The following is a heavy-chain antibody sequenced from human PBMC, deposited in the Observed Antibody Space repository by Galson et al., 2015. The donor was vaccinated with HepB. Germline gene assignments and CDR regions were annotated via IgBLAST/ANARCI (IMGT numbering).Heavy chain of an antibody. Sequence: LRLSCAGSGFRFNSYGIHWVRQSPGKGLEWISFISYDATNKYYTDSVKGRFSISRDNSKNTVSLQMHGLRPEDTAVYFCVRDGLYSTSGIHFNGFDVWGQGATVTVSS. CDR1: GFRFNSYG. CDR2: ISYDATNK. D-gene: IGHD3-10*01. CDR3: VRDGLYSTSGIHFNGFDV. V-gene: IGHV3-30*03. J-gene: IGHJ6*02.